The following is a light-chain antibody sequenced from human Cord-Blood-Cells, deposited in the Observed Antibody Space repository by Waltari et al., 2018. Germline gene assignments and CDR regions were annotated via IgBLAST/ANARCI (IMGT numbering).Light chain of an antibody. CDR1: SSDVGGYNY. Sequence: QSALTQPPSASGSPGQSVTISCTGTSSDVGGYNYVSWYHQHPGKAPKLMIYEVSKRPSGGPDRFSGAKSGNTASLTVSGREAEDEADYYCSSYAGSNKLVFGGGTKLTVL. CDR3: SSYAGSNKLV. V-gene: IGLV2-8*01. CDR2: EVS. J-gene: IGLJ3*02.